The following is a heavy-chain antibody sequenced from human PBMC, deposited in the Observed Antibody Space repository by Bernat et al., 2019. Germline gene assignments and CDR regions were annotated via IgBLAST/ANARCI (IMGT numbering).Heavy chain of an antibody. CDR3: ARDVAVAGYYFYGMDV. D-gene: IGHD6-19*01. V-gene: IGHV6-1*01. Sequence: QVQLQQSGPGLVKPSQTLSLTCAISGDSVSSNSAAWNWIRQSPSRGLEWLGSTYYRSKWYNNYAVSVKSRITINPDTSKNQSSLQLNSVTPEDTAVYYCARDVAVAGYYFYGMDVWGQGTTVTVSS. CDR2: TYYRSKWYN. CDR1: GDSVSSNSAA. J-gene: IGHJ6*02.